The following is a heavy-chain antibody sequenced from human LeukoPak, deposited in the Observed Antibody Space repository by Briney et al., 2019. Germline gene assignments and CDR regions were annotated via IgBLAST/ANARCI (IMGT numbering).Heavy chain of an antibody. CDR3: ARGDSGYYLAGY. Sequence: AGSLRLSCAASGVSFSSYDLHWVRQAPAKGLEWVAVISYDGKNKYNADSVKGRFTISRDNSKNKLYLQMNSLRAEDTAVYYCARGDSGYYLAGYWGRGTMVTVSS. V-gene: IGHV3-30*04. D-gene: IGHD5-12*01. CDR2: ISYDGKNK. J-gene: IGHJ3*01. CDR1: GVSFSSYD.